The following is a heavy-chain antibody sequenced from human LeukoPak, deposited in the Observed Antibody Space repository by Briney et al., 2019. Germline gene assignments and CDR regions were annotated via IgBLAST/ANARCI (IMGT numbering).Heavy chain of an antibody. CDR1: GFTFSSYS. J-gene: IGHJ4*02. CDR3: ARDMDDIVVVVAATSAFDY. V-gene: IGHV3-21*01. CDR2: ISSSSSYI. D-gene: IGHD2-15*01. Sequence: GGSLRLSCAASGFTFSSYSMNWVRQAPGKGLEWVSSISSSSSYIYYADSVKGRFTISRDNAKNSLYLQMNSLRAEDTAVYYCARDMDDIVVVVAATSAFDYWDQGTLVTVS.